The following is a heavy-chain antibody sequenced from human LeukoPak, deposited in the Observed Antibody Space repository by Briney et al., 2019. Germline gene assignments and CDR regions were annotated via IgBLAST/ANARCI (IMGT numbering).Heavy chain of an antibody. Sequence: GGSLRLSCAASGFTFSGYAVAWVPQAPGKGLQWVSGINGFGSSTYYADSVKGRFTISRDNSKNTLYLQMNSLRVEDTAVYYCAKRDYSDSSGYASLFDHWGQGSQVTVSS. CDR1: GFTFSGYA. J-gene: IGHJ4*02. D-gene: IGHD3-22*01. V-gene: IGHV3-23*01. CDR2: INGFGSST. CDR3: AKRDYSDSSGYASLFDH.